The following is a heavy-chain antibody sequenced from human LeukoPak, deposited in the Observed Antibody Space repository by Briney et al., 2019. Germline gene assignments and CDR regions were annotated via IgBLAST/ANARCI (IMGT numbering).Heavy chain of an antibody. CDR3: AKGSYYDSSGSFYFDY. Sequence: GGSLRLSCAASGFTFSNYWMRWVRQAPGKGLEWVANIKQDGSEKYYVDSVKGRFTISRDNSKNTLYVQVNSLGTEDTAAYYCAKGSYYDSSGSFYFDYWGQGTLVTVSS. J-gene: IGHJ4*02. D-gene: IGHD3-22*01. CDR1: GFTFSNYW. V-gene: IGHV3-7*03. CDR2: IKQDGSEK.